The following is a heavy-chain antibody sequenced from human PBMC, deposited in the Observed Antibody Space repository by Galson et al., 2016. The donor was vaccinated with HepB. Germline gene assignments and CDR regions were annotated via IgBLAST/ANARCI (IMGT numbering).Heavy chain of an antibody. D-gene: IGHD4-11*01. Sequence: SLRLSCAASGFTFGDYTMSWFRQAPGKGLEWVGFIRTKAYRGTTEYAASVKARFTISRDDSESIAYLQMNSLKTEDTAVYYCTRGYSSFFYFRGMDVWGKGTTVTVSS. CDR3: TRGYSSFFYFRGMDV. V-gene: IGHV3-49*03. CDR2: IRTKAYRGTT. J-gene: IGHJ6*04. CDR1: GFTFGDYT.